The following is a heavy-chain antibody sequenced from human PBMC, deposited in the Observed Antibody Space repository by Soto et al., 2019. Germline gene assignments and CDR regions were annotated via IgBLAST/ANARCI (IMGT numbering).Heavy chain of an antibody. V-gene: IGHV3-30-3*01. J-gene: IGHJ3*02. Sequence: GGSLRLSCAASGFTFSSYAMHWVRQAPGKGLEWVAVISYDGSNKYYADSVKGRFTISRDNSKNTLYLQMNSLRAEDTAVYYCARGRYCSGGSCYLVKRGDAFDIWGQGTMVTVSS. CDR3: ARGRYCSGGSCYLVKRGDAFDI. CDR1: GFTFSSYA. CDR2: ISYDGSNK. D-gene: IGHD2-15*01.